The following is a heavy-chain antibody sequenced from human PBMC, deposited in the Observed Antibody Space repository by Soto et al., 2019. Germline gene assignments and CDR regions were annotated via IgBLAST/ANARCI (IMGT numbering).Heavy chain of an antibody. J-gene: IGHJ5*02. D-gene: IGHD1-26*01. Sequence: QVQLQQWGAGLLKPSETLSLTCAVYGGSFSGYYWSWIRQPPGKGLEWIGEINHSGSTNYNPSLKSXXTXSAXTSKHQSSLKLSSVTAADTAVYYSVSPGSFNWFDPWGQGTLVTVSS. CDR2: INHSGST. CDR1: GGSFSGYY. CDR3: VSPGSFNWFDP. V-gene: IGHV4-34*01.